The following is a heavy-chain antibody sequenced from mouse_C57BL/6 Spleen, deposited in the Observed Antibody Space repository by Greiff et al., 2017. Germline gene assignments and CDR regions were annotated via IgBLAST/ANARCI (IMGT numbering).Heavy chain of an antibody. CDR3: ARRDYGSSPFAY. CDR1: GFTFSDYG. CDR2: ISSGSSTI. D-gene: IGHD1-1*01. J-gene: IGHJ3*01. Sequence: EVNVVESGGGLVKPGGSLKLSCAASGFTFSDYGMHWVRQAPEKGLEWVAYISSGSSTIYYADTVKGRFTISRDNAKNTLFLQMTSLRSEDTAMYYCARRDYGSSPFAYWGQGTLVTVSA. V-gene: IGHV5-17*01.